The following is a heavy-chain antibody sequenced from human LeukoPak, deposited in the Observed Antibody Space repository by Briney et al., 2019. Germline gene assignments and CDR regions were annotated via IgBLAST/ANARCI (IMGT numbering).Heavy chain of an antibody. V-gene: IGHV3-30*03. CDR3: ARDHAPNSPVDGPRDYYYGMDV. J-gene: IGHJ6*04. CDR2: ISYDGSNK. CDR1: GFTFSSYG. D-gene: IGHD2-21*01. Sequence: PGGSLRLSCAASGFTFSSYGMHWVRQAPGKGLEWVAVISYDGSNKYYADSVKGRFTISRDNAKNSLYLQMNSLRAEDTAVYYCARDHAPNSPVDGPRDYYYGMDVWGKGTTVTVSS.